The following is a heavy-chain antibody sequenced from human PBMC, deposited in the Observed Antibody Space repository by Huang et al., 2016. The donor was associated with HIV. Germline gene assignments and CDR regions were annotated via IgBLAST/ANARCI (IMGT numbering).Heavy chain of an antibody. CDR3: ARKFGRDFDY. CDR2: VSPYNGDT. Sequence: QVKLVQSGAEVKKPGASVKVSCKTSGYTFSGYAITWVRQAPGQGREWMGWVSPYNGDTNYWQNLQGRVTMTTDMSTTTAYMELRSLTSDDTAIYYCARKFGRDFDYWGQGTLVTVSS. J-gene: IGHJ4*02. V-gene: IGHV1-18*01. CDR1: GYTFSGYA. D-gene: IGHD3-16*01.